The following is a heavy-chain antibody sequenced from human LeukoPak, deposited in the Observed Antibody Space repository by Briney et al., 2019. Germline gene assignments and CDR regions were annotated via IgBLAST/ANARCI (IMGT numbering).Heavy chain of an antibody. D-gene: IGHD1-14*01. CDR1: GGSISSDYY. J-gene: IGHJ3*02. CDR2: IYYSGNT. Sequence: SETLSLTCTVSGGSISSDYYWSWIRRPPGKGLEWIGYIYYSGNTNYNPSLKSRVTMSVDTSKNQFSLKLSSVTAADTAVYYCARDIGRNDAFEIWGQGTMVSVSS. V-gene: IGHV4-59*01. CDR3: ARDIGRNDAFEI.